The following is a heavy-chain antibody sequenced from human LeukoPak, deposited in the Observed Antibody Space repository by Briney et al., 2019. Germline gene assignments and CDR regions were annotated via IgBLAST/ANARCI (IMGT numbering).Heavy chain of an antibody. V-gene: IGHV4-59*01. J-gene: IGHJ4*02. D-gene: IGHD6-19*01. CDR3: ARDTSGWYFDS. CDR1: GGSISSYY. Sequence: PSETLSLTCTVSGGSISSYYWSWIRQPPGKGLEWIAYIYYSGGSTNYNPSLKSRVTISVDTSKNQFSLRLSSVTAADTAVYYCARDTSGWYFDSWGQGTLVTVSS. CDR2: IYYSGGST.